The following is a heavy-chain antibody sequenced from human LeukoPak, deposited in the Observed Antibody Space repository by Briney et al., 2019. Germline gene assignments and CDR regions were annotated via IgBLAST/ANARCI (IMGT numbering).Heavy chain of an antibody. J-gene: IGHJ6*02. CDR3: ARGWGMDV. D-gene: IGHD3-16*01. V-gene: IGHV6-1*01. Sequence: SQTLLLTCAISGDSVSSNNAALNWIRQSPSRGLEWLGRTYYRSKWYNDYAVSVKNRLTINPDTSKNQFSLQLNSVTPEDTAIYYCARGWGMDVWGQGTTVTVSS. CDR2: TYYRSKWYN. CDR1: GDSVSSNNAA.